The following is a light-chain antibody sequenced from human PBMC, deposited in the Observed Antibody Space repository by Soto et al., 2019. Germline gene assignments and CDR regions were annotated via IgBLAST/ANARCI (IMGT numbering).Light chain of an antibody. CDR1: QSISSY. J-gene: IGKJ1*01. Sequence: IQMTQSPSSLSASVGDRVSITGRASQSISSYLNWYQQKPGKAPKLLIYAASSLQSGVPSRFSGSGYGTDFSLTISSLQPEDVATYYCLQDYNYPWTFGQGTKVDIK. CDR2: AAS. V-gene: IGKV1-6*01. CDR3: LQDYNYPWT.